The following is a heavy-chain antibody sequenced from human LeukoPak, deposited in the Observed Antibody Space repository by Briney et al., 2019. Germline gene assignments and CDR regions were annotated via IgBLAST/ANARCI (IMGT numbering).Heavy chain of an antibody. CDR2: IQSNGNS. Sequence: SETLSLTCTVSGDSISTYHWNWIRKPPGKGLEWIGYIQSNGNSKYNPSLRSRVTIFIDTSKSQVALIPSSVTAADTAVYYCARDKQHSYGRYFDHWGQGALVTV. D-gene: IGHD3-16*01. CDR3: ARDKQHSYGRYFDH. J-gene: IGHJ4*02. V-gene: IGHV4-59*01. CDR1: GDSISTYH.